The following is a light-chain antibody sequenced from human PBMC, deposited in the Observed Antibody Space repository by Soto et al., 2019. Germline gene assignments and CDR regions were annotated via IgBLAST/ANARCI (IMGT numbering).Light chain of an antibody. Sequence: EIVMTQSPATLSVSPGERATLSCRASQSVNSNLAWYQQKPGQAPRLLIYGASTRATGIPARFSGGGSGTEFTLTITSLQSEDFAVYYCQQYGDWPPWTFGQGTKVDIK. CDR1: QSVNSN. J-gene: IGKJ1*01. CDR2: GAS. CDR3: QQYGDWPPWT. V-gene: IGKV3-15*01.